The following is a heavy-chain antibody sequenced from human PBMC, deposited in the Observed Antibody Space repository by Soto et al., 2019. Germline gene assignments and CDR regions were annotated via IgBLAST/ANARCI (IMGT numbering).Heavy chain of an antibody. CDR3: ARDTETLGPRANDALDI. CDR1: GYTFSAYT. CDR2: INAGSGNT. J-gene: IGHJ3*02. D-gene: IGHD3-3*02. V-gene: IGHV1-3*01. Sequence: ASVKVSCKASGYTFSAYTMNCVRQAPGQSLEWMGWINAGSGNTKYSQNFQGRVSITRDTSASTVYMELTGLTSEDTAVYYCARDTETLGPRANDALDIWGQGTMVTVSS.